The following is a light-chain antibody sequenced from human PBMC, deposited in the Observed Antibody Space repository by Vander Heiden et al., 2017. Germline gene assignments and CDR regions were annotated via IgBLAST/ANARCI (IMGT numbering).Light chain of an antibody. V-gene: IGKV1-39*01. CDR3: QQSYTIPLT. Sequence: DIQMTQSPSSLSASVGDRVTITCRASQSIASFLNWYQQKPGKAPNLPIYDASTLQSGVPSRFTAIGSGTDFTLTISSLQPEDFATYYCQQSYTIPLTFGQGTKLEIK. J-gene: IGKJ2*01. CDR1: QSIASF. CDR2: DAS.